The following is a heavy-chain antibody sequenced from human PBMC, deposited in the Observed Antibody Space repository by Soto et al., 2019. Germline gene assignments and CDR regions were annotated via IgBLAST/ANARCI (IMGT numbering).Heavy chain of an antibody. V-gene: IGHV1-3*01. CDR3: ARDAITGTTSDYYYMDV. D-gene: IGHD1-7*01. Sequence: QVQLVQSGAEVKKPGASVKVSCKASGYTFTSYAMHWVRQAPGQRLEWMGWINAGNGNTKYSHKFQGRVTITRDTSASTAYMELSSLRSEDTALYYCARDAITGTTSDYYYMDVWGKGTTVTVSS. CDR1: GYTFTSYA. J-gene: IGHJ6*03. CDR2: INAGNGNT.